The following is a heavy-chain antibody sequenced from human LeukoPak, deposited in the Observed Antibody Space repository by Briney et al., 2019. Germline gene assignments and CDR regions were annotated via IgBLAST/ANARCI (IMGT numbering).Heavy chain of an antibody. J-gene: IGHJ4*02. CDR1: GFTFSDFA. Sequence: GGSLRLSCAASGFTFSDFAISWVRQAPGKGLEWVSAVSGSGGSTYYADSVKGRFTISRDKSKNTVYLQMNSLRAEDTAVYHCVKRRATIMSLDQWGQGTLVTVSS. CDR3: VKRRATIMSLDQ. D-gene: IGHD5-24*01. CDR2: VSGSGGST. V-gene: IGHV3-23*01.